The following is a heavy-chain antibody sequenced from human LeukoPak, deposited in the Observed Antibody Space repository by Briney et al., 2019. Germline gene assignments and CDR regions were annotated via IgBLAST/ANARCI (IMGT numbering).Heavy chain of an antibody. J-gene: IGHJ3*02. D-gene: IGHD3-22*01. CDR1: GFTFSSYA. CDR3: AKDWGATMIVVADDAFDI. Sequence: GGSLRLSCAASGFTFSSYAMSWVRQAPGKGLEWVSAISGSGGSTYYADSVKGRFTISRDNSKNTLYLQMNSLRAEDTAVYYCAKDWGATMIVVADDAFDIGGQGTMVTVSS. CDR2: ISGSGGST. V-gene: IGHV3-23*01.